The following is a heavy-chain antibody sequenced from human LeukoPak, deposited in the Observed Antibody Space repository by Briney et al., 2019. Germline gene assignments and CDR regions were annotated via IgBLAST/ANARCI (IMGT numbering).Heavy chain of an antibody. D-gene: IGHD3-16*01. CDR3: ASDGGPFDH. Sequence: PGGSLRLSCTASGIMFSGYWMSWVHQAPGKGLEWVANIKQQGTEKYYVDSVKGRFTISRDGAKKSVYLQMNSLRAEDTAVYYCASDGGPFDHWGQGILVTVAS. V-gene: IGHV3-7*01. J-gene: IGHJ4*02. CDR2: IKQQGTEK. CDR1: GIMFSGYW.